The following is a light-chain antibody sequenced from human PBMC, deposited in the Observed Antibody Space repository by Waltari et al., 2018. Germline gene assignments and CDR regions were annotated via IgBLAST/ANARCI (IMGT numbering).Light chain of an antibody. J-gene: IGKJ1*01. Sequence: EIVLTQSPGTMSLSPGDRATLSCRASQTLNSKYLAGYQQKPGQAPRLLIHGASMRAIVIPDRFSGSGSGTDFTLTITRLQPEESGVYYCQQYSASTGTFGQGTKVEIK. CDR2: GAS. V-gene: IGKV3-20*01. CDR3: QQYSASTGT. CDR1: QTLNSKY.